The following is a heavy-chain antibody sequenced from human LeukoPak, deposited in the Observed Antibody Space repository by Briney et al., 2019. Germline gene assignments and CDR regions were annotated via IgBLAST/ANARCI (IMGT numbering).Heavy chain of an antibody. CDR2: ISGRDDST. Sequence: PGGSLRLSCAASGFTFSSYAMSWVRRAPGKGLEWVSAISGRDDSTYYADSVKGRFTISRDNSRNTLFLQMNSLRAEDTAVYYCAKSGGVRFDPWGQGTLVTVSS. J-gene: IGHJ5*02. V-gene: IGHV3-23*01. CDR1: GFTFSSYA. D-gene: IGHD3-16*01. CDR3: AKSGGVRFDP.